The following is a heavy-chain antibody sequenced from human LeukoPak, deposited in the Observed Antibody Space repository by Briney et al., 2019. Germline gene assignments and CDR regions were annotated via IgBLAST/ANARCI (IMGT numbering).Heavy chain of an antibody. J-gene: IGHJ3*02. CDR3: ARGEGATTAFDI. CDR1: GYTFTTHY. V-gene: IGHV1-46*01. D-gene: IGHD1-26*01. CDR2: INPSRGST. Sequence: GASVKVSCKASGYTFTTHYIHWVRQAPGQGLEWMGIINPSRGSTSYAQKFQGRVTMTRDTSTSTVYMELSSLRSEDTAVYYCARGEGATTAFDIWGQGTLVTVSS.